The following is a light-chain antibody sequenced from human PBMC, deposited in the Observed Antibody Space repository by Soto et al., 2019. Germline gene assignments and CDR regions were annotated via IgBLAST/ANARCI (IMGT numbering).Light chain of an antibody. CDR1: SSDVGGYNY. CDR3: SSYTSSSTQ. V-gene: IGLV2-14*01. Sequence: QSALTQPASVSGSPGQSITISCTVTSSDVGGYNYVSWYQQHPGKAPKLMIYEVSNRPSGVSNRFSGSKSGNTAYLTISGLQAEDEAAYYCSSYTSSSTQFGGGTKVTVL. CDR2: EVS. J-gene: IGLJ2*01.